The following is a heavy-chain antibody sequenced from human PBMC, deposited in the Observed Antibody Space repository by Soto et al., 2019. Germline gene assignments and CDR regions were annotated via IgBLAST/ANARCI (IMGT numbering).Heavy chain of an antibody. CDR1: GGSIRSSNW. CDR2: IYHSGST. D-gene: IGHD3-22*01. Sequence: SETLSLTCAVSGGSIRSSNWWSWVRQPPGKGLEWIGEIYHSGSTNYNPSLKSRVTISVDKSKNQFSLKLSSVTAADTAVYYCARASYYYDSSGSDYWGQGTLVTVSP. V-gene: IGHV4-4*02. J-gene: IGHJ4*02. CDR3: ARASYYYDSSGSDY.